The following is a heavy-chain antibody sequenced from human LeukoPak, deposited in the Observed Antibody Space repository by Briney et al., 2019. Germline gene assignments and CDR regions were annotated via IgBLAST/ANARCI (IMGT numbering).Heavy chain of an antibody. J-gene: IGHJ4*02. CDR3: ARDLGNGLLDY. CDR2: IKQDGSEK. Sequence: WGSLRLSCAASGFTFSSYWMSWVRQAPGKGLEWVANIKQDGSEKYYVDSVKGRFTISRDNAKNSLYLQMNSLRAEDTAVYYCARDLGNGLLDYWGQGTLVTVSS. D-gene: IGHD1-1*01. CDR1: GFTFSSYW. V-gene: IGHV3-7*01.